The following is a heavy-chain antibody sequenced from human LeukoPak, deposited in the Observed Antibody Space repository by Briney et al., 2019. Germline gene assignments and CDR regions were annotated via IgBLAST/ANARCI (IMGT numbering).Heavy chain of an antibody. V-gene: IGHV4-39*01. D-gene: IGHD6-13*01. Sequence: SETLSLTCTVSGGSISSSDYYWGWIRQPPGKGLEWIGSIYYSGSTYYNPSLKSRVTISVDTSKNQFSLKLSSVTAADTAVYYCARESRIAAAGTDWFDPWGQGTLVTVSS. CDR2: IYYSGST. CDR1: GGSISSSDYY. J-gene: IGHJ5*02. CDR3: ARESRIAAAGTDWFDP.